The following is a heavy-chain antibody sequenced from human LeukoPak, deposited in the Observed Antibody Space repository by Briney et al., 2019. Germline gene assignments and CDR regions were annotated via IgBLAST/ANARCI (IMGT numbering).Heavy chain of an antibody. D-gene: IGHD3-22*01. CDR2: ISSSSSYI. V-gene: IGHV3-21*01. CDR1: GFTFSSYG. J-gene: IGHJ3*02. Sequence: GGSLRLSCAASGFTFSSYGMNWVRQAPGKGLEWVSSISSSSSYIYSADSVKGRFTISRDNAKNSLYLQMNSLRAEDTAVYYCARPYYYDSSGYYGAFDIWGQGTMVTVSS. CDR3: ARPYYYDSSGYYGAFDI.